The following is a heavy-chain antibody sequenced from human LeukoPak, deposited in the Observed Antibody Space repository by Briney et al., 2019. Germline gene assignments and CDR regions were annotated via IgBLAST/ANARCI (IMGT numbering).Heavy chain of an antibody. D-gene: IGHD6-6*01. J-gene: IGHJ4*02. CDR2: VSYDGTNK. V-gene: IGHV3-30-3*01. CDR1: RFTFSSHA. Sequence: GGSLRLSCAASRFTFSSHAMHWVRQAPGKGLEWVAVVSYDGTNKYSVKGRFTISRDNSKNTLYLQMNSLRAEDTAVYYCARDPDSSSHLDYWGQGTLVTVSS. CDR3: ARDPDSSSHLDY.